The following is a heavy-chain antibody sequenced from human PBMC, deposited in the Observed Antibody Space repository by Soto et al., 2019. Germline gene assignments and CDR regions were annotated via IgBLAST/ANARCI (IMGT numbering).Heavy chain of an antibody. Sequence: QVQLVESGGGVVQPGRSLRLSCAASGFTFSRHTMHWVRQAPGKGLEWVAAISDDGSNTYYADSVKGRFTISRDNSKNTLYLQMNSLSSEHTAVHHCARDVYYDFWSGFNTHPYYFDDWGQGTLVTVSS. J-gene: IGHJ4*02. CDR1: GFTFSRHT. V-gene: IGHV3-30-3*01. CDR2: ISDDGSNT. D-gene: IGHD3-3*01. CDR3: ARDVYYDFWSGFNTHPYYFDD.